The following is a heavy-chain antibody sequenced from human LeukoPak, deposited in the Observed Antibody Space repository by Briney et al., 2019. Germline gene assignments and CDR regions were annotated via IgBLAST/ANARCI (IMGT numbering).Heavy chain of an antibody. CDR3: ARQNPAAAGQGLDY. CDR2: IYHSGST. V-gene: IGHV4-59*08. D-gene: IGHD6-13*01. Sequence: PSETLSLTCTVSGGSISSYYWSWIRQPPGRGLEWIGYIYHSGSTNYSPSLKSRVTISVDTSKNQFSLQLSSVTAADTAVYYCARQNPAAAGQGLDYWGQGTLVTVSS. J-gene: IGHJ4*02. CDR1: GGSISSYY.